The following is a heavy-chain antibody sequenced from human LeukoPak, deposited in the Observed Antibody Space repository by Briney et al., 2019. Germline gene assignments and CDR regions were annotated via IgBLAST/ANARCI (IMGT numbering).Heavy chain of an antibody. V-gene: IGHV1-2*02. CDR2: INPNSGGT. CDR1: GYTFTGYY. CDR3: ARVGRGYSYGFYYYYYMDV. D-gene: IGHD5-18*01. Sequence: ASVKVSCKASGYTFTGYYMHWVRQAPGQGLEWMGWINPNSGGTNYAQKLQGRVTMTTDTSTSTAYMELRSLRSDDTAVYYCARVGRGYSYGFYYYYYMDVWGKGTTVTVSS. J-gene: IGHJ6*03.